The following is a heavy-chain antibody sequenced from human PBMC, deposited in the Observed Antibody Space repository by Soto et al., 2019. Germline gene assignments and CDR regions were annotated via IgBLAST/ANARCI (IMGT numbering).Heavy chain of an antibody. V-gene: IGHV3-23*01. CDR1: GFTFSSYA. CDR3: AKDEDSSGYTPARLDY. J-gene: IGHJ4*02. D-gene: IGHD3-22*01. Sequence: GGSLRLSCAASGFTFSSYAMSWVRQAPGKGLEWVSAISGSGGSTYYADSVKGRFTISRDNSKNTLYLQMNSLRAEDTAVYYCAKDEDSSGYTPARLDYWGQGTLVTVSS. CDR2: ISGSGGST.